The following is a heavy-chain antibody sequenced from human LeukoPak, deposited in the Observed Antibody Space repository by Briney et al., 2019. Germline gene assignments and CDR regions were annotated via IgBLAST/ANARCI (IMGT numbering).Heavy chain of an antibody. CDR2: IIPILGIA. J-gene: IGHJ4*02. V-gene: IGHV1-69*04. CDR1: GGTFGSYA. CDR3: ARDSDSYSGYEFDY. D-gene: IGHD5-12*01. Sequence: SVKVSCKASGGTFGSYAISWVRQAPGQGLEWMGRIIPILGIANYAQKFQGRVTITADKSTSTAYMELSSLRSEDTAVYYCARDSDSYSGYEFDYWGQGTLVTVSS.